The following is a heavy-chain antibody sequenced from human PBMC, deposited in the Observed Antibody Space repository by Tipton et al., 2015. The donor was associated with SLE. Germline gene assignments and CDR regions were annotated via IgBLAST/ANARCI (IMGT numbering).Heavy chain of an antibody. V-gene: IGHV3-33*01. CDR3: ARGLTGASGDAFDI. CDR2: IWYDGSNK. Sequence: RSLRLSCAASGFTFSSYGMHWVRQAPGKGLEWVAVIWYDGSNKYYADSVKGRFTISRDNSKNTLYLQMNSLRAEDTAVYYCARGLTGASGDAFDIWGQGTMVTVSS. CDR1: GFTFSSYG. J-gene: IGHJ3*02. D-gene: IGHD7-27*01.